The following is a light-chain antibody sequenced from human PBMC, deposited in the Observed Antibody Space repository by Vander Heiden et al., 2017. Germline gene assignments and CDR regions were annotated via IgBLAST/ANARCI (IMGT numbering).Light chain of an antibody. CDR3: AAWDDSLSGPV. Sequence: QSVLTQPPSASGTPGTRVTISCSGSSPNIGSNYVYWYQQLPGTAPNLLIYRNNQRPSGVPDRFSGSKSGTSASLAISGLRSEDEADYYCAAWDDSLSGPVFGGGTKLTVL. CDR2: RNN. CDR1: SPNIGSNY. J-gene: IGLJ2*01. V-gene: IGLV1-47*01.